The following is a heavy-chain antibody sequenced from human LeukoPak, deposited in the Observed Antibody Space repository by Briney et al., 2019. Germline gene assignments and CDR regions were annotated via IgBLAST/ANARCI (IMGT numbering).Heavy chain of an antibody. CDR3: ARDPATSTVTTLGX. CDR2: ISSSSSYI. V-gene: IGHV3-21*01. CDR1: GFTFSSYS. J-gene: IGHJ1*01. D-gene: IGHD4-11*01. Sequence: PGGSLRLSCAASGFTFSSYSMNWVRQAPGKGLEWVSSISSSSSYIYYADSVKGRFTISRDNAKNSLYLQMNSLRAEDTALYYCARDPATSTVTTLGXWGQGXXVTV.